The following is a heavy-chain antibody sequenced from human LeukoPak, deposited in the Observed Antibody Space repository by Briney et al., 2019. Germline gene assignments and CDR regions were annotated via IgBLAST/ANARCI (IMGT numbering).Heavy chain of an antibody. V-gene: IGHV3-23*01. CDR1: GFTFSSYA. CDR3: AKNQVVITPDYFDY. D-gene: IGHD3-3*01. Sequence: SGGSLRLSCAASGFTFSSYAMSWVRQAPGKGLEWVSAISGSGGSTYYADSVKGRFTISRDNSENTPYLQMNSLRAEDTAVYYCAKNQVVITPDYFDYWGQGTLVTVSS. CDR2: ISGSGGST. J-gene: IGHJ4*02.